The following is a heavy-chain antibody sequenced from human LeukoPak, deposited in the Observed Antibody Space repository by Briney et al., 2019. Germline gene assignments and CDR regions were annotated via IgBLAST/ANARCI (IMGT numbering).Heavy chain of an antibody. J-gene: IGHJ4*02. V-gene: IGHV4-59*05. D-gene: IGHD6-19*01. CDR1: GGSISSYY. Sequence: SETLSLTCIVSGGSISSYYWSWIRQPPGKGLEWIGSIYYSGSTYYNPSLKSRVTISVDTSKNQLSLKLSSVTAADTAVYHCARLVAVAGILYYFDYWGQGTLVTVSS. CDR3: ARLVAVAGILYYFDY. CDR2: IYYSGST.